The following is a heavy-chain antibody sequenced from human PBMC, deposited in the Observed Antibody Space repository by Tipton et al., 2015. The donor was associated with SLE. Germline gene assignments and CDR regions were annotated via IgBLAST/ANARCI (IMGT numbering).Heavy chain of an antibody. CDR1: GASISTGGYS. D-gene: IGHD1-26*01. CDR2: IFHTGSA. Sequence: TLSLTCVVSGASISTGGYSWSWIRQPPGKGLEWIGYIFHTGSAYYNPSLRGRVTISTDTSKNQFSLKLSSVTAAGTAVYYCGRSPRFKWSCVGWGQGTKVTVSS. V-gene: IGHV4-30-2*01. J-gene: IGHJ3*01. CDR3: GRSPRFKWSCVG.